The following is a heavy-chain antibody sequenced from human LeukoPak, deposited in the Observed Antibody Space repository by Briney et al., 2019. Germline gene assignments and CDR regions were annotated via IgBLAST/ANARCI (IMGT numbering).Heavy chain of an antibody. V-gene: IGHV3-30-3*01. CDR3: ARTPIAARQIDY. J-gene: IGHJ4*02. CDR2: VSYDGSNK. Sequence: GRSLRLSCAASGFTVSSYAMHWVRQAPGKGLEWVAVVSYDGSNKYYADSVKGRFTISRDNSKNTLYLQVNSLRAEDTAVYYCARTPIAARQIDYWGQGTLVTVSS. D-gene: IGHD6-6*01. CDR1: GFTVSSYA.